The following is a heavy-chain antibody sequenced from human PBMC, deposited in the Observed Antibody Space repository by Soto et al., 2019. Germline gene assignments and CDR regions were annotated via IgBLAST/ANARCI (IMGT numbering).Heavy chain of an antibody. D-gene: IGHD2-15*01. J-gene: IGHJ4*02. Sequence: QVQLVQSGAEVKKPGASVKVSCKASGYTFTGYYMHWVRQAPGQGLEWMGWINPNSGGTNYAQKFQGRVTMTRDTSISTAYMELSRLRSDDTAVYYCARPITAPGGYCSGGSCYDLDYWGQGTLVTVSS. CDR2: INPNSGGT. V-gene: IGHV1-2*02. CDR1: GYTFTGYY. CDR3: ARPITAPGGYCSGGSCYDLDY.